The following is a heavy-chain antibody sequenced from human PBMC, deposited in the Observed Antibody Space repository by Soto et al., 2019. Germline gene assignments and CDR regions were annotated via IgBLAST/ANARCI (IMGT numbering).Heavy chain of an antibody. CDR2: IYYSGST. D-gene: IGHD3-10*01. J-gene: IGHJ4*02. CDR3: AIVVTWFGELLFDY. CDR1: GGSISSYY. V-gene: IGHV4-59*01. Sequence: QVQLQESGPGLVKPSETLSLTCTVSGGSISSYYWSWIRQPPGKGLEWIGYIYYSGSTNYNPSLKSRVTISVDTSKNQFSLKLSSVTAADTAVYYCAIVVTWFGELLFDYWGQGTLVTVSS.